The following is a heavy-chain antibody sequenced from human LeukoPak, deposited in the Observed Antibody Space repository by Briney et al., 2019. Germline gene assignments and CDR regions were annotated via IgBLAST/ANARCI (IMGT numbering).Heavy chain of an antibody. D-gene: IGHD3-10*01. V-gene: IGHV4-61*02. CDR1: GGSISSGSYY. CDR3: ARARLGRGFDY. J-gene: IGHJ4*02. Sequence: SETLSLTCTVSGGSISSGSYYWSWIRQPAGKGPEWIGRIYTSGSTNYNPSLKSRVTISVDTSKNQFSLKLSSVTAADTAVYYCARARLGRGFDYWGQGTLVTVSS. CDR2: IYTSGST.